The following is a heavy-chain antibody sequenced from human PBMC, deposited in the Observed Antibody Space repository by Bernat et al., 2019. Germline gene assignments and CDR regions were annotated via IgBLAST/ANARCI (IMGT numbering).Heavy chain of an antibody. CDR1: GFTLSVYW. J-gene: IGHJ4*02. CDR2: INQDGSEK. CDR3: VGMDWVTPAY. D-gene: IGHD2-21*02. V-gene: IGHV3-7*03. Sequence: EVQLVESGGGLVQPGGSLRLSCAASGFTLSVYWINWVRQAPGKGLEWVASINQDGSEKYYVGSVKGRFAISKDNNRNSADLQMKGLRAEDTAVYFCVGMDWVTPAYWGQGALVTVPS.